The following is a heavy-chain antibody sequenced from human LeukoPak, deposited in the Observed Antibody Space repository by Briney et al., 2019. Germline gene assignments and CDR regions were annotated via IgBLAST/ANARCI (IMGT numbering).Heavy chain of an antibody. J-gene: IGHJ4*02. CDR1: GFTFSSYS. CDR3: ARKSNSFRASDY. V-gene: IGHV3-21*01. CDR2: ISSSSSYI. Sequence: KAGGSLRLSCAASGFTFSSYSMNWVRQAPGKGLEWVSSISSSSSYIYYADSVKGRFTISRDNAKNSLYLQMNSLRAEDTAVYYCARKSNSFRASDYWGQGTLVTVSS. D-gene: IGHD2/OR15-2a*01.